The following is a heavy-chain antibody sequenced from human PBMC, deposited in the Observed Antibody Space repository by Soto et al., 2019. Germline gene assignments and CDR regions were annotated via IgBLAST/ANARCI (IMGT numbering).Heavy chain of an antibody. J-gene: IGHJ4*02. CDR1: GGSVSSGSYY. V-gene: IGHV4-61*01. D-gene: IGHD4-4*01. Sequence: QVQLQESGPGLVKPSETLSLTCTVSGGSVSSGSYYWSWIRQPPGKGLEWIGYIYYSGSTNYNPSLTSRVPISVDTSKNQFSLKLSSVTAADTAVYYCARVKNDYSHYRFDYWGQGTLVTVSS. CDR3: ARVKNDYSHYRFDY. CDR2: IYYSGST.